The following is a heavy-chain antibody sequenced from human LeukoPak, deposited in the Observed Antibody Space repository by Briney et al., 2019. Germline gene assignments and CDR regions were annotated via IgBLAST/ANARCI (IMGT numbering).Heavy chain of an antibody. CDR1: GFTFSSYW. Sequence: PGGSLRLSCAASGFTFSSYWMHWVRQAPGKGLVWVSRINSDGRSTSYADSVKGRFTISRDNAKNTLYLQMNSLRAEDTAVYYCASCGYSGYDDDAFDIWGQGTMVTVSS. CDR2: INSDGRST. CDR3: ASCGYSGYDDDAFDI. V-gene: IGHV3-74*01. D-gene: IGHD5-12*01. J-gene: IGHJ3*02.